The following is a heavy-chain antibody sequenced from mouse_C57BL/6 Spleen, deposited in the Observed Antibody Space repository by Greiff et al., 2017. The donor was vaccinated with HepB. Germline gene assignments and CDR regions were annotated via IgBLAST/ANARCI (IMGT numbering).Heavy chain of an antibody. Sequence: DVHLVESGGGLVKPGGSLKLSCAASGFTFSSYAMSWVRQTPEKRLEWVATISDGGSYTYYPDNVKGRFTISRDNAKNNLYLQMSHLKSEDTAMYYCAREPGYSNYGYYFDYWGQGTTLTVSS. J-gene: IGHJ2*01. CDR3: AREPGYSNYGYYFDY. D-gene: IGHD2-5*01. CDR1: GFTFSSYA. CDR2: ISDGGSYT. V-gene: IGHV5-4*01.